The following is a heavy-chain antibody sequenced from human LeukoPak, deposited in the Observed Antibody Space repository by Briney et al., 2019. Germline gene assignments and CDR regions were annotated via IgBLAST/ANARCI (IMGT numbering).Heavy chain of an antibody. V-gene: IGHV1-18*01. CDR1: GYTFTSYG. CDR2: ISAYNGNT. J-gene: IGHJ6*03. CDR3: ARSPSSCGSYYALDYYCYMDL. Sequence: GASVKVSCKASGYTFTSYGVSWVRQAPGQGLEWMGWISAYNGNTNYAQKLQGRVTMTTDTSTSTACMEVRSLRSDDTAVYYCARSPSSCGSYYALDYYCYMDLWGKGTTVTVSS. D-gene: IGHD1-26*01.